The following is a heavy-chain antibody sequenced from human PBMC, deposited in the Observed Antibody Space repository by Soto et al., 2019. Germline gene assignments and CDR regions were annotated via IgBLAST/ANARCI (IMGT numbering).Heavy chain of an antibody. D-gene: IGHD3-16*01. CDR2: VYYSGST. Sequence: QLQLQESGPGLVKPSETLSLTCIVSGGSISSSDYYWGWVRQPPGKGLEWIGAVYYSGSTYYNPSFTGRVTISVDTSKSQFSLSLRSVTAADTAVYYCARQTGGFGYYFDYWGQGALVTVSS. CDR3: ARQTGGFGYYFDY. J-gene: IGHJ4*02. V-gene: IGHV4-39*01. CDR1: GGSISSSDYY.